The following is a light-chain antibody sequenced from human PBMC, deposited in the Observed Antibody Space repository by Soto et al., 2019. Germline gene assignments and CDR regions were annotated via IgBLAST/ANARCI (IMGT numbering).Light chain of an antibody. V-gene: IGKV3-20*01. CDR3: QHYTLYSAP. CDR1: QSVSNNY. CDR2: GAS. J-gene: IGKJ5*01. Sequence: EIVLTQSPGTLSLSPGERATLSCRTSQSVSNNYLAWYQQKPGQAPRLLIYGASSRATGIPDRFSGSGSGTDFTLTINRLQPDDFATYFCQHYTLYSAPFGQGTRV.